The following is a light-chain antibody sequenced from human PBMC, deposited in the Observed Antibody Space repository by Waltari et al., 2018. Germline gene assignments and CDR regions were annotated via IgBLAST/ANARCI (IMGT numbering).Light chain of an antibody. CDR2: GAS. CDR1: QSVSSN. CDR3: QQYNNWPQT. J-gene: IGKJ1*01. V-gene: IGKV3-15*01. Sequence: EIVMTQSPATLSVSPGERATLSCRASQSVSSNLAWYQQKPGQAPRLLIYGASTRATCIPARLSGSGSGTEFTLTISSMQSEDFAVYYCQQYNNWPQTFGQGTKVEIK.